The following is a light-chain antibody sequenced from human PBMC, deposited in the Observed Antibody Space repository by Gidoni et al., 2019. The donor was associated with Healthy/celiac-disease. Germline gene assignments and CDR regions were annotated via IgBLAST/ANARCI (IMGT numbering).Light chain of an antibody. V-gene: IGKV3-11*01. CDR2: DAS. J-gene: IGKJ3*01. CDR3: QQRSNWKGFT. Sequence: EIVLTQSPATLSLSPGERATLSCRASQSVSSYLAWYQQKPGQAPRLLIYDASNRATGIPARFSGSGSGTDFTLTSNSLEPEDFAVYYCQQRSNWKGFTFGPGTKVDIK. CDR1: QSVSSY.